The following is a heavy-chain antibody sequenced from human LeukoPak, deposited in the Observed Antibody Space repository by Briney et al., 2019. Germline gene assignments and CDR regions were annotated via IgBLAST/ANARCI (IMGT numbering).Heavy chain of an antibody. J-gene: IGHJ4*02. CDR2: IWEDGSNE. CDR1: GFTFSSYA. D-gene: IGHD4-11*01. CDR3: ARDLSKLIEY. V-gene: IGHV3-33*01. Sequence: EGSLRLSCAVSGFTFSSYAMHWVRQAPGKGLEWVAVIWEDGSNEFYADSVKGRFTISRDNSKNTLYLQMNSLRAEDTAVYYCARDLSKLIEYWGQGTLVTVSS.